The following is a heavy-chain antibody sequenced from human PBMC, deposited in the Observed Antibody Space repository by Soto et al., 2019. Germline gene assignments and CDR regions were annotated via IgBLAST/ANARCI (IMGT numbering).Heavy chain of an antibody. CDR2: IYYSGST. CDR3: ARRWGTYFDF. D-gene: IGHD7-27*01. Sequence: SETLSLTCTVSGGSISSYYWTWIRQPPGKGLEWIGYIYYSGSTNYNPSLKSRVTISVDTSKNQFSLKLSSVTAADTAVYYCARRWGTYFDFWGQGTLVTVSS. V-gene: IGHV4-59*01. CDR1: GGSISSYY. J-gene: IGHJ4*02.